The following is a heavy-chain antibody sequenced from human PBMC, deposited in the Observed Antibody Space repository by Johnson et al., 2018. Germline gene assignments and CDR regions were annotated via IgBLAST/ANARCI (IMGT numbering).Heavy chain of an antibody. CDR1: GFTFSSYG. CDR2: ISYDGSNK. Sequence: QVQLVESGGGVVQPGRSLRLSCAASGFTFSSYGMHWVRQAPGKGLEWVAVISYDGSNKYYADSVKGRFTISRENSTNTLYLQRNSLRAEDTAVDYCAKPRLMRNFPDAFDIWGQGTMVTVSS. CDR3: AKPRLMRNFPDAFDI. D-gene: IGHD2-8*01. V-gene: IGHV3-30*18. J-gene: IGHJ3*02.